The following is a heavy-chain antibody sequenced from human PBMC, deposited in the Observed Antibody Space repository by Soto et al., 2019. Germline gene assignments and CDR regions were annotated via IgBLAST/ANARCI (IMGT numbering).Heavy chain of an antibody. D-gene: IGHD5-18*01. CDR2: IIPIFGTA. J-gene: IGHJ4*02. V-gene: IGHV1-69*13. CDR3: ARAVYSYGYEKIDY. Sequence: ASVKVSCKASGGTFSSYAISWVRQAPGQGLEWMGGIIPIFGTANYAQKFQGRVTITADESTSTAYMELSSLRSEDTAVYYCARAVYSYGYEKIDYWGQGTLVTVSS. CDR1: GGTFSSYA.